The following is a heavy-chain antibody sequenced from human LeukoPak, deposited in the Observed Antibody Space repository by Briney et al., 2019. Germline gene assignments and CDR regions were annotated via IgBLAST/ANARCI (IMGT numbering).Heavy chain of an antibody. Sequence: ASVEVTCKASGYTFTGYYMHWVRQAPGQGLEWMGWINPNSGGTNYAQKFQGRVTMTRDTSISTAYMELSRLRSDDTAVYYCARDRGFWSGSYYFDYWGQGTLVTVSS. J-gene: IGHJ4*02. CDR3: ARDRGFWSGSYYFDY. CDR2: INPNSGGT. V-gene: IGHV1-2*02. CDR1: GYTFTGYY. D-gene: IGHD3-3*01.